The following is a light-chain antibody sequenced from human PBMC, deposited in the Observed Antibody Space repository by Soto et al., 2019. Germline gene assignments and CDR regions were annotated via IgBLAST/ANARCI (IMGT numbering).Light chain of an antibody. J-gene: IGKJ1*01. CDR1: QSVSSSY. CDR3: QQYGSSPT. Sequence: EIVLTQSPGTLSLSPGERATLSCRASQSVSSSYLAWYQQKPGQAPMLLIYGASSRATGIPDRFRGSGSGTDFPLTISRLEPEDFAVYYCQQYGSSPTFGQGTKVEIK. CDR2: GAS. V-gene: IGKV3-20*01.